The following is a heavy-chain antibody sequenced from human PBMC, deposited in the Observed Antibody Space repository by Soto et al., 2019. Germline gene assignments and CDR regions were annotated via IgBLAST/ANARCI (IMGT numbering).Heavy chain of an antibody. V-gene: IGHV3-7*05. CDR1: GFTFSRHW. CDR3: TRSANWAFDN. J-gene: IGHJ4*02. CDR2: ITADGSDR. Sequence: GESLKISCAGSGFTFSRHWMSWVRQAPGKGLEWVATITADGSDRYYVDSVKGRLTISRDNAKNSLLLEMNSLRPEDTALYYCTRSANWAFDNWGQGTLVTVSS. D-gene: IGHD2-2*01.